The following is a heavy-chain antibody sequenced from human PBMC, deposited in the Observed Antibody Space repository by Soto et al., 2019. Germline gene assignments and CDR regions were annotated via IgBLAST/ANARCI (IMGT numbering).Heavy chain of an antibody. J-gene: IGHJ5*02. Sequence: PGESLKISCKGSGYSFTSYWISWVRQMPGKGLEWMGRIDTSDSYTNYSPSFQGHVTISADKSISTAYLQWSSLKASDTAMYYCARQGYYDSSGYYYPWFDPWGQGTLVTVSS. CDR3: ARQGYYDSSGYYYPWFDP. CDR2: IDTSDSYT. CDR1: GYSFTSYW. D-gene: IGHD3-22*01. V-gene: IGHV5-10-1*01.